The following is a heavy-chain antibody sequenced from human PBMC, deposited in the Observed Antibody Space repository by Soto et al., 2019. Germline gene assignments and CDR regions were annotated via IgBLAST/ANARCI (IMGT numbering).Heavy chain of an antibody. V-gene: IGHV1-18*01. CDR1: GYTFTSYG. CDR2: ISAYNGNT. J-gene: IGHJ6*03. Sequence: ASVKVSCKASGYTFTSYGISWVRQAPGQGLEWMGWISAYNGNTNYAQKLQGRVTMTTDTSTSTAYMELRSLRSDDTAVYYCARHSGFGVVNYYYYYMDVWGKGTTVTVSS. CDR3: ARHSGFGVVNYYYYYMDV. D-gene: IGHD3-3*01.